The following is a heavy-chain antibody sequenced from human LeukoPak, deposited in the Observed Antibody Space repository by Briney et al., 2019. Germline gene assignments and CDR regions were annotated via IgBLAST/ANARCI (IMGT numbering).Heavy chain of an antibody. CDR3: ARDVSYGSGSYYIFDY. D-gene: IGHD3-10*01. CDR2: INHSGST. J-gene: IGHJ4*02. CDR1: GGSFSGYY. Sequence: SETLSLICAVYGGSFSGYYWSWIRQPPGKGLEWIGEINHSGSTNYNPSLKSRVTISVDTSKNQFSLKLSSVTAADTAVYYCARDVSYGSGSYYIFDYWGQGTLVTVSS. V-gene: IGHV4-34*01.